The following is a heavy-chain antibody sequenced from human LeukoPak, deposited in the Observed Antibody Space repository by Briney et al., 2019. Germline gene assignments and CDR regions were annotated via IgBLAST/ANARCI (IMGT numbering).Heavy chain of an antibody. Sequence: PSETLSLTCTVSGGSINSYYWSWIRQPPGKGLEWIGYIYDSGNTYYKSSLKSRVTILIDRTKNLFSLKLSSVTAADTAVYYCARANKIRGYSGYDYGGDFDYWGQGTPVTVSS. V-gene: IGHV4-59*12. CDR2: IYDSGNT. J-gene: IGHJ4*02. CDR3: ARANKIRGYSGYDYGGDFDY. CDR1: GGSINSYY. D-gene: IGHD5-12*01.